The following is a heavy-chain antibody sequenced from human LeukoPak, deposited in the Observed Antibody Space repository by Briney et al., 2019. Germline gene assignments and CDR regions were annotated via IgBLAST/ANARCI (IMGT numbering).Heavy chain of an antibody. V-gene: IGHV1-46*01. CDR2: INPSGGST. J-gene: IGHJ5*02. D-gene: IGHD5-18*01. CDR1: GYTFTSYY. CDR3: ASGGYRLWDWFDP. Sequence: ASVKVSCKASGYTFTSYYMHWVRQAPGQGLEWMGIINPSGGSTSYAQKFQGRVTMTRDTSTSTVYTELSSLRSEDTAVYYCASGGYRLWDWFDPWGQGTLVTVSS.